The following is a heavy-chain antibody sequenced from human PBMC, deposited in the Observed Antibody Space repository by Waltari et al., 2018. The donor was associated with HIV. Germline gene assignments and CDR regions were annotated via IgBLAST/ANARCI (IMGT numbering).Heavy chain of an antibody. J-gene: IGHJ5*02. V-gene: IGHV4-34*01. CDR3: ARGSQHHDH. CDR1: GTSFSGYY. Sequence: QVQLQQWGTGLLKPSGTLSLRCAIYGTSFSGYYWSLIRQTPALGLEWIGEVSHSADTNYNPSFAGRVSISADVSKNQLSLNLTSLTAADTGVYFCARGSQHHDHWGQGTPVTVSS. CDR2: VSHSADT.